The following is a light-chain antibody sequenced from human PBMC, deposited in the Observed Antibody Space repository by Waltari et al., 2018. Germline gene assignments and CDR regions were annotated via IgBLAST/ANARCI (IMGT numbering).Light chain of an antibody. J-gene: IGLJ3*02. CDR1: TGAVTTVHY. CDR3: LLYYSGAWV. CDR2: DTN. V-gene: IGLV7-46*01. Sequence: QAVVTQEPSLTVSPGGTVTLTCGSSTGAVTTVHYSYWFQLKPGQPPRTLIYDTNNKHPWTPARFSGSLLGGKAALTLSGAQPEDEAEYYCLLYYSGAWVFGGGTKLTVL.